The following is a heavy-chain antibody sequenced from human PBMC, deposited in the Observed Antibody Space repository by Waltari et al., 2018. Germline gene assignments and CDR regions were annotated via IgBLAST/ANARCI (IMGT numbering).Heavy chain of an antibody. CDR3: AKDCSSTSCYDY. Sequence: EVHLLESGGGLVQPGGSLRLSCAASGFTFSSYAMSWVRQAPGKGLEWVSAISGSGGSTYYADSVKGRFTISRDNSKNTLYLQMNSLRAEDTAVYYCAKDCSSTSCYDYWGQGTLVTVSS. D-gene: IGHD2-2*01. V-gene: IGHV3-23*01. CDR2: ISGSGGST. CDR1: GFTFSSYA. J-gene: IGHJ4*02.